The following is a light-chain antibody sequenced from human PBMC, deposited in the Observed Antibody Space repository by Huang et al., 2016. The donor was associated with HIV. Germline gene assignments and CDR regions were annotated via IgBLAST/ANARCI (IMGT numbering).Light chain of an antibody. CDR3: QQYNKWPDFT. Sequence: EIVMTQSPATLSVSPGERATLSCRASQGVRTNLAWYQQKHGQAPRLVIYGASTRAPGTPYRFRGSGSGTEFTLTISSLQTEDVAVYYCQQYNKWPDFTFGPGTKVDV. J-gene: IGKJ3*01. CDR2: GAS. V-gene: IGKV3-15*01. CDR1: QGVRTN.